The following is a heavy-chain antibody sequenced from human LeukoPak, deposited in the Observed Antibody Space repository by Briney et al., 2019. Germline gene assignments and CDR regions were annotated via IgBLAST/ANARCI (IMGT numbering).Heavy chain of an antibody. D-gene: IGHD6-13*01. CDR2: INHSGST. CDR3: ASSAAGPRYYYYYMDV. V-gene: IGHV4-39*07. J-gene: IGHJ6*03. Sequence: PSETLSLTCTVSGGSISSSSYYWGWIRQPPGKGLEWIGEINHSGSTNYNPSLKSRVTISVDTSKNQFSLKLSSVTAADTAVYYCASSAAGPRYYYYYMDVWGKGTTVTVSS. CDR1: GGSISSSSYY.